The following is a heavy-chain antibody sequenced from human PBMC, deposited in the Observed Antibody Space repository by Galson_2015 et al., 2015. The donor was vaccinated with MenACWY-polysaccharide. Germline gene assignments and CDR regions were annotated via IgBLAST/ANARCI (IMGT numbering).Heavy chain of an antibody. Sequence: SLRLSCAASGFTFSSYWMNWVRHAPGKGLVWVSRINSDGSTSYADSVKGRFTMSRDNAKNTVYLQMNSLRAEDTAVYYCVRERENAVAGTLDIWGQGTMVTVSS. V-gene: IGHV3-74*01. J-gene: IGHJ3*02. D-gene: IGHD6-19*01. CDR2: INSDGST. CDR1: GFTFSSYW. CDR3: VRERENAVAGTLDI.